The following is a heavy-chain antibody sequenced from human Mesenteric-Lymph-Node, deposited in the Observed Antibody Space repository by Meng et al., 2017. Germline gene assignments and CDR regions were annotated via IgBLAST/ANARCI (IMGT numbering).Heavy chain of an antibody. Sequence: QVQLVQSGYELKKPGALVKVSCKASGYTFTSYAMNWVRQAPGQGLEWMGWINTNTGNPTYAQGFTGRLVFSLDTSVSTAYLQISSLKAEDTAVYYCARETLGYCSSTSCYIGPPDYWGQGTLVTVAS. CDR2: INTNTGNP. D-gene: IGHD2-2*01. CDR1: GYTFTSYA. V-gene: IGHV7-4-1*02. J-gene: IGHJ4*02. CDR3: ARETLGYCSSTSCYIGPPDY.